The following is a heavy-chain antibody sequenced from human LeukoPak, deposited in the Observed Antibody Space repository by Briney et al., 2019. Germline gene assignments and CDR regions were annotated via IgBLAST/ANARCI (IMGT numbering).Heavy chain of an antibody. D-gene: IGHD2-2*01. CDR2: IYYSGST. CDR3: ARGLIVVVPAALDY. CDR1: GGSISSSSYY. J-gene: IGHJ4*02. Sequence: SETLSLTCTVSGGSISSSSYYWGWIRQPPGKGLEWIGSIYYSGSTYYNPSLKSRVTISVDTSKNQFSLKLSSVTAADTAVYYCARGLIVVVPAALDYWGQGTLVTVSS. V-gene: IGHV4-39*07.